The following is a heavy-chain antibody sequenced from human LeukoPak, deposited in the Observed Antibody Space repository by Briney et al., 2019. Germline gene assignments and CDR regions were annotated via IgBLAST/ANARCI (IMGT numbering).Heavy chain of an antibody. Sequence: PGGSLRLSCAASGFIFSDYHMTWIRQAPGKGLEWVSYISSSDSILYYADSVKGRYTISRDNAQNSLYLQMNRLGVEDTAVYYCARDAGYGYDRFDYWGQGTQVTVSS. CDR3: ARDAGYGYDRFDY. CDR1: GFIFSDYH. J-gene: IGHJ4*02. CDR2: ISSSDSIL. V-gene: IGHV3-11*04. D-gene: IGHD5-18*01.